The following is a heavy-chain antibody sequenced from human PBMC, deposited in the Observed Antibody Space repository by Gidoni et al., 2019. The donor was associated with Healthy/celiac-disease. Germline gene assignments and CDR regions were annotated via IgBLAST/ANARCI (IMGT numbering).Heavy chain of an antibody. J-gene: IGHJ2*01. D-gene: IGHD6-13*01. CDR2: ISSSSSTI. CDR3: ARRVRAAAGTYYWYFDL. Sequence: EVQLVESGGGLVQPGGSLRLSCPASGFTFIRYSMNWVRQAPGKGLEWVSYISSSSSTIYYADSVKGRFTISRDNAKNSLYLQMNSLRDEDTAVYYCARRVRAAAGTYYWYFDLWGRGTLVTVSS. CDR1: GFTFIRYS. V-gene: IGHV3-48*02.